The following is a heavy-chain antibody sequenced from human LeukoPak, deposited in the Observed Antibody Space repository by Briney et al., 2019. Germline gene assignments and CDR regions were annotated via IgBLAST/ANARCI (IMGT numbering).Heavy chain of an antibody. Sequence: GGSLRLSCAASGFTFSSYVIHWVRQAPGKGLEWVAHISYDGSDKYYADSVKGRFTISRDNSKNTLYLQMNSLRAEDTAVYYCARSIGGYSYGLQDYWGQGTLVTVSS. CDR3: ARSIGGYSYGLQDY. J-gene: IGHJ4*02. CDR1: GFTFSSYV. V-gene: IGHV3-30-3*01. CDR2: ISYDGSDK. D-gene: IGHD5-18*01.